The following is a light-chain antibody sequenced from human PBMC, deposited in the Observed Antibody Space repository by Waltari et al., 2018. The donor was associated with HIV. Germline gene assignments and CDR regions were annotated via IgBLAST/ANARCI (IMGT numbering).Light chain of an antibody. V-gene: IGLV3-19*01. Sequence: ELTQDPDVSVALGQTVRITCQGDTLTDVYPTRYQQKSGQAPVLVVFGENSRPSGIPDRFSASSSGKTTFLTISGAQAEDEADYYCNSRDSHTNHHFFGPGTKVTV. CDR2: GEN. CDR1: TLTDVY. CDR3: NSRDSHTNHHF. J-gene: IGLJ1*01.